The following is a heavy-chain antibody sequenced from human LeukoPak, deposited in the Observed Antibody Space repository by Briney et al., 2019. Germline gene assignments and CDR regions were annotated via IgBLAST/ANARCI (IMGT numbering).Heavy chain of an antibody. V-gene: IGHV4-34*01. J-gene: IGHJ4*02. CDR2: INHSGST. CDR3: ARVVGYSGYGDPFDY. CDR1: GGSFSGYY. D-gene: IGHD5-12*01. Sequence: NSSETLSLTCAVYGGSFSGYYWSWIRQPPGKGLEWIGEINHSGSTNYNPSLKSRVTISVDTSKNQFSLKLSSVTAADTAVYYCARVVGYSGYGDPFDYWGQGTLVTVSS.